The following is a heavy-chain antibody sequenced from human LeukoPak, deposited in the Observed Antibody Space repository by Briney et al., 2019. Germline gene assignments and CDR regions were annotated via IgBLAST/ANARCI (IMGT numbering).Heavy chain of an antibody. Sequence: GRSLRLSCAASGFTFSSYAMHWVRQAPGKGLEWVAVISHDGSNKYYADSVKGRFTISRDNSKNTLYLQMNSLRAEDTAVYYCASGGTIIHGSGSGFLDYWGQGTLVTVSS. CDR3: ASGGTIIHGSGSGFLDY. V-gene: IGHV3-30-3*01. D-gene: IGHD3-10*01. CDR2: ISHDGSNK. J-gene: IGHJ4*02. CDR1: GFTFSSYA.